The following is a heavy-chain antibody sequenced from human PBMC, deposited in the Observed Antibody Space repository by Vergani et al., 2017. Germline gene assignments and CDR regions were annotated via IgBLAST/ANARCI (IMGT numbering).Heavy chain of an antibody. CDR1: GFTFNSYG. J-gene: IGHJ4*02. V-gene: IGHV3-30*02. D-gene: IGHD2-15*01. Sequence: QVQLVESGGGVVQPGGSLRLSCAASGFTFNSYGMNWVRQAPGKGLEWVASIRSDESRRYYGDSMEGPFTISGDNSKNTLYLHMKSLRPEDTAVYYCAKEVGGYCSGGTCYPEYWGQGTLVIVSS. CDR3: AKEVGGYCSGGTCYPEY. CDR2: IRSDESRR.